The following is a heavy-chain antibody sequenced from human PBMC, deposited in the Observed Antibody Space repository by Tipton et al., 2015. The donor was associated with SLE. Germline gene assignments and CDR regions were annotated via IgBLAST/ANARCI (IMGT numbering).Heavy chain of an antibody. CDR2: IFYSGIT. J-gene: IGHJ4*02. V-gene: IGHV4-31*03. CDR1: GVSINNGYYY. Sequence: TLSLTCSVSGVSINNGYYYWSWIRQHPGRGLEWIGSIFYSGITYYNPSLKSRVVISVDTSENEVSLKLTSVTAADTAVYYCARDGPASWGYGLWSGYFDLWGQGTLVTVSS. CDR3: ARDGPASWGYGLWSGYFDL. D-gene: IGHD3-3*01.